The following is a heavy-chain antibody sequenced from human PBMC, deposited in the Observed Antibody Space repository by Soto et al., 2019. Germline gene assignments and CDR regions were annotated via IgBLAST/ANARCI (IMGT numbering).Heavy chain of an antibody. D-gene: IGHD6-19*01. Sequence: QVQLVQSGAEVKKPGASVKVSCRTSGYIFSSYDMHWVRQAPGQRLEWMGWISAGNGDTKYSQKFQDRVTITRDTSASTAYMELCSLISEDTAVYYCAAEWLYFDYWGQGTLVTVSS. V-gene: IGHV1-3*01. CDR1: GYIFSSYD. CDR2: ISAGNGDT. J-gene: IGHJ4*02. CDR3: AAEWLYFDY.